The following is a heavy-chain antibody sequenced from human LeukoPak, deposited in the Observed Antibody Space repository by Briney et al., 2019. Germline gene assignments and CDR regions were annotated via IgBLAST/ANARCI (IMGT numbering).Heavy chain of an antibody. V-gene: IGHV3-11*01. CDR3: ARDTRRQWLVARGYYFDY. Sequence: GGYLRLSCAASGFTFSSYAMSWIRQAPGKGLEWVSYISSSGSTIYYADSVKGRFTISRDNAKNSLYLQMNSLRAEDTAVYYCARDTRRQWLVARGYYFDYWGQGTLVTVSS. D-gene: IGHD6-19*01. CDR1: GFTFSSYA. J-gene: IGHJ4*02. CDR2: ISSSGSTI.